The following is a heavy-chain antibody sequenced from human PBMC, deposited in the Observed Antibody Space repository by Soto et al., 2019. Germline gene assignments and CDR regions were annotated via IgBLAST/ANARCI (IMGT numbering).Heavy chain of an antibody. Sequence: GGSLRLSCAASGFTFSNFAMSWVRQAPGKGLEWVSVISGSGGSTYYADSVKGRFTISRDNSKNTLYLQMNSLRAEDTAVYYCAKEGYYDILTGYYKGENYYYYYGMDVWGQGTTVTVSS. V-gene: IGHV3-23*01. J-gene: IGHJ6*02. CDR3: AKEGYYDILTGYYKGENYYYYYGMDV. D-gene: IGHD3-9*01. CDR1: GFTFSNFA. CDR2: ISGSGGST.